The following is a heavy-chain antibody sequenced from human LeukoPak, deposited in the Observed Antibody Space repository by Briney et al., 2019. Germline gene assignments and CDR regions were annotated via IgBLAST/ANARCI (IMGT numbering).Heavy chain of an antibody. CDR1: GFSLSTSGVG. CDR3: AHRHARCFDY. Sequence: SGPTLVKPTQTLTLNCTFSGFSLSTSGVGVRWIRHPPDQALACLAHIYSDDGKRTSPSHNSSRTLTQHTSEHQVALTLTHTDPVDTATYYCAHRHARCFDYWGQGTLVTVSS. CDR2: IYSDDGK. J-gene: IGHJ4*02. V-gene: IGHV2-5*02.